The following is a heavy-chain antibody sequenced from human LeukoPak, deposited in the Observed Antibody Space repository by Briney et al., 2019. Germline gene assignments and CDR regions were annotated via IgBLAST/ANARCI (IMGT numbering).Heavy chain of an antibody. J-gene: IGHJ5*02. CDR3: ARVPIYDYGVPFDP. V-gene: IGHV1-3*03. D-gene: IGHD4-17*01. Sequence: ASVSVSCTASGYTFTSYAMHWGRPAPGQRLEWMGWINAGNGNTKYSHAFQGRVTITRETSASTSYIGLSRLRSEDSAGYSCARVPIYDYGVPFDPWGQGTLVTVSS. CDR1: GYTFTSYA. CDR2: INAGNGNT.